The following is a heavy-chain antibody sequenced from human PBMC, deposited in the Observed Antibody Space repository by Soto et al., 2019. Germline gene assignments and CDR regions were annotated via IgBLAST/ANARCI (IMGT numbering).Heavy chain of an antibody. Sequence: SETLSLTCAVSGGSISSGGYSWSCIRQPPGKGLEWIGYIYHSGSTYYNPSLKSRVTISVDRSKNQFSLKLSSVTAADTAVYYCARKTGYEVFDFWGQGTLVTVSS. CDR1: GGSISSGGYS. V-gene: IGHV4-30-2*01. J-gene: IGHJ4*02. CDR3: ARKTGYEVFDF. CDR2: IYHSGST. D-gene: IGHD5-12*01.